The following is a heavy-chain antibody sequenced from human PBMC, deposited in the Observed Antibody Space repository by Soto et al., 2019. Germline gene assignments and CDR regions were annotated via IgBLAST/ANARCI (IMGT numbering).Heavy chain of an antibody. Sequence: QVQLVQSGAEVNKPGSSVKVSCKASGGTFSSYAINWVRQAPGQGLEWMGGIIPIFGTANYAQKFQGRVTITADESTSTAYMALSSLRSEDTAVDYCARYQWYSSGALGYRGQGTLVTVSS. CDR1: GGTFSSYA. J-gene: IGHJ4*02. V-gene: IGHV1-69*01. CDR2: IIPIFGTA. D-gene: IGHD6-19*01. CDR3: ARYQWYSSGALGY.